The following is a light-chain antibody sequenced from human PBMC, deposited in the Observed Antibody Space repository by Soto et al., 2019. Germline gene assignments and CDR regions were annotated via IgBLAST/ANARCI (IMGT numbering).Light chain of an antibody. CDR2: GAS. CDR3: QQYGSPWT. V-gene: IGKV3-20*01. J-gene: IGKJ1*01. Sequence: EIVLTQSPGTLSLSPEERATLSCRASQSISSSYLAWYQQKPGQAPRLLIYGASSRATGIPDRFSGSGSGTDFTLTISRLEPEDFAVYYCQQYGSPWTFGQGTKVEIK. CDR1: QSISSSY.